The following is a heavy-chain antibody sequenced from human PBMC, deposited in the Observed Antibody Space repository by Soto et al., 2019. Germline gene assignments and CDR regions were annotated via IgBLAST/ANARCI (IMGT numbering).Heavy chain of an antibody. V-gene: IGHV1-69*12. CDR2: IIPIFGTA. J-gene: IGHJ4*02. CDR1: GGTFSSYA. Sequence: QVQLVQSGAEVKKPGSSVTVSCKASGGTFSSYAISWVRQAPGQGLEWMGGIIPIFGTANYAQKFQGRVTITADESTSTAYVELSSLRSEDTAVYYCARDPLDSYGYFDYWGQGTLVTVSS. D-gene: IGHD5-18*01. CDR3: ARDPLDSYGYFDY.